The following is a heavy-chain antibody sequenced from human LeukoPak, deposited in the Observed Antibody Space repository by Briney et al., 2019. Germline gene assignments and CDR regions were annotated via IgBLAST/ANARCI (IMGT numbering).Heavy chain of an antibody. V-gene: IGHV1-8*03. J-gene: IGHJ5*02. Sequence: ASVKVSCKASGGTFSSYAINWVRQATGQGLEWMGWMNPNSGNTGYAQKFQGRVTITRNTSISTAYMELSGLRSEDTAVYYCARTIVVVPAAKIWFDPWGQGTLVTVSS. CDR1: GGTFSSYA. CDR3: ARTIVVVPAAKIWFDP. D-gene: IGHD2-2*01. CDR2: MNPNSGNT.